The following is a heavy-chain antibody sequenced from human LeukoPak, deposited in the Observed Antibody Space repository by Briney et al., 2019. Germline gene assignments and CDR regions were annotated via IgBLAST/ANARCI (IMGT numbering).Heavy chain of an antibody. J-gene: IGHJ3*02. D-gene: IGHD3-10*01. Sequence: GGSLRLSCAASGFTFSTHGMNWVRQAPGKGLEWVLFIDTTTSYKYYADSVKGRFTISRDNAKNSLYLQMNSLRADDTAFYYCARGRSITILRGVAISDGFDIWGQGTMVTVSS. V-gene: IGHV3-21*01. CDR3: ARGRSITILRGVAISDGFDI. CDR2: IDTTTSYK. CDR1: GFTFSTHG.